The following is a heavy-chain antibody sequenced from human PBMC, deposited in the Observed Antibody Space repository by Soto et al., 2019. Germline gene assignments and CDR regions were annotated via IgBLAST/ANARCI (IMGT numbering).Heavy chain of an antibody. D-gene: IGHD3-3*01. Sequence: PSETLSLTCTVSGDSISTDYWSWIRQPPGKRLEYIGFIYNGGSPNYSPSLESRVTISPDTSKNQFSLTLSSVTAADTAVYYCARGEWFLRGYGMVVWGRGTTVTVSS. J-gene: IGHJ6*02. CDR3: ARGEWFLRGYGMVV. V-gene: IGHV4-59*01. CDR2: IYNGGSP. CDR1: GDSISTDY.